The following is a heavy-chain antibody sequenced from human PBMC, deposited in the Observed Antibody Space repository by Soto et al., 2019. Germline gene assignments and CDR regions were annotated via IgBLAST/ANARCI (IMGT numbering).Heavy chain of an antibody. Sequence: GGSLRLSCAASGFTFSSYGMHWVRQAPGKGLEWVAVISYDGSNKFYADSVKGRFTISRDNSKNTLYLQMDSLRAEDTAVYYCAKDLDFPYYLDYWGQGT. D-gene: IGHD3-3*01. J-gene: IGHJ4*02. CDR1: GFTFSSYG. CDR2: ISYDGSNK. V-gene: IGHV3-30*18. CDR3: AKDLDFPYYLDY.